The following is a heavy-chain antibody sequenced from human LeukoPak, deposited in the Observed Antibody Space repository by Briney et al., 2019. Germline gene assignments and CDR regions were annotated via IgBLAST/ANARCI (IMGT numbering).Heavy chain of an antibody. Sequence: GGSLRLSCAASGFTFSSYAMSWVRQAPGRGLEWVSGIRGSGGSTYYADSVKGRFTISRDNSKNMLYLQMNGLRAEDTAVYFCAKESFGGRYSGFDDWGQGTLVTVSS. CDR2: IRGSGGST. D-gene: IGHD1-26*01. CDR1: GFTFSSYA. V-gene: IGHV3-23*01. J-gene: IGHJ4*02. CDR3: AKESFGGRYSGFDD.